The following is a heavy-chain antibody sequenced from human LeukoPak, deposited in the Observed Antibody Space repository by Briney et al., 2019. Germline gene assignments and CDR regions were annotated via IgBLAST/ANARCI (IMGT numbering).Heavy chain of an antibody. CDR2: IYSGGGT. V-gene: IGHV3-66*02. D-gene: IGHD6-19*01. J-gene: IGHJ4*02. Sequence: PGGSLRLSCAASGFTVSSNYMSWVRQAPGKRLEWVSVIYSGGGTYYADSVKGRFTISRDNSKNTLYLQMNSLRAEDTAVYYCARAISSGWSFDYWGQGTLVTVSS. CDR3: ARAISSGWSFDY. CDR1: GFTVSSNY.